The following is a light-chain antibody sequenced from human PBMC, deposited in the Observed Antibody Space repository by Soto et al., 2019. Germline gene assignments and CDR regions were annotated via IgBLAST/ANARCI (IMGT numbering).Light chain of an antibody. V-gene: IGLV1-44*01. CDR3: ATWDDSLNGPV. CDR2: NNN. Sequence: QSVLTQPPSTSGTPGQRVTISCSGSSSYIRSNTVNWYQQLPGTAPKLLIYNNNQRPSGVPDRFSGSKSGTSASLAISGLQSEDEADYYCATWDDSLNGPVFGGGTKVTVL. CDR1: SSYIRSNT. J-gene: IGLJ3*02.